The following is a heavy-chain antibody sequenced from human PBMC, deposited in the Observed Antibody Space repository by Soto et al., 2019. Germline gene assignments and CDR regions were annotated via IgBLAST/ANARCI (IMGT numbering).Heavy chain of an antibody. CDR1: GFTFSDYY. J-gene: IGHJ4*02. D-gene: IGHD6-13*01. V-gene: IGHV3-11*06. CDR2: ISGTSDSI. Sequence: PGGSLRLSCAASGFTFSDYYMSWIRQVPGKGLEWAAYISGTSDSIPYADSVKGRFTISRDNAKNSLYLQMNSLRAEDTAVYYCARVAVLTAAGTTDYWGQGTLVTVSS. CDR3: ARVAVLTAAGTTDY.